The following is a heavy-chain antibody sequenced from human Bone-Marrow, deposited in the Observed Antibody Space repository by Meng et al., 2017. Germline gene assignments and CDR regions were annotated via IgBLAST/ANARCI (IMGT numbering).Heavy chain of an antibody. CDR1: GYTFTSYA. V-gene: IGHV7-4-1*02. CDR3: ARDFIAVAGNPLGY. Sequence: ASVKVSRKASGYTFTSYAMNWVRQAPGQGREWMGWINTNTGNPTYAQGFTGRFVFSLDTSVSTAYLQISSLKAEDTAVYYCARDFIAVAGNPLGYWGQGTLVTVSS. CDR2: INTNTGNP. D-gene: IGHD6-19*01. J-gene: IGHJ4*02.